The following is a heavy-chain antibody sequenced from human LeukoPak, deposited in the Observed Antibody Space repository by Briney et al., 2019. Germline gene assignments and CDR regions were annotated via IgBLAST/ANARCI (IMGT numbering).Heavy chain of an antibody. V-gene: IGHV3-23*01. J-gene: IGHJ4*02. D-gene: IGHD5-18*01. CDR3: AKDLYSYGYSNFDY. Sequence: GGSLRLSCAASGFTFSSYAMSWVRQAPGKGLEWVSAFCGSGRSTYYADSVKGRFTISRDNSKNTLYLQMNSLRAEDTAVYYCAKDLYSYGYSNFDYWGQGTLVTVSS. CDR2: FCGSGRST. CDR1: GFTFSSYA.